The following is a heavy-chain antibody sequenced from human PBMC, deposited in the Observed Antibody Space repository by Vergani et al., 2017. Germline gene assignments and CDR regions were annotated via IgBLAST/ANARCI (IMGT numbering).Heavy chain of an antibody. J-gene: IGHJ6*03. V-gene: IGHV5-51*03. CDR1: GYSFTSYW. D-gene: IGHD2-2*01. Sequence: EVQLVQSGAEVKKPGESLKISCKGSGYSFTSYWIGWVRQMPGKGLEWMGIIYPGDSDTRYSPSFQGQVTISADKSISTAYLQWSSLKASDTATYYCARGVVPAARDYYYYYMDVWGKGTTVTVSS. CDR3: ARGVVPAARDYYYYYMDV. CDR2: IYPGDSDT.